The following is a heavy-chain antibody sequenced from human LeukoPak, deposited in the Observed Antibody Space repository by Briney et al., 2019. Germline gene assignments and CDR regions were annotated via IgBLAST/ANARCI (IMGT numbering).Heavy chain of an antibody. CDR3: AKAKRAGVVRGVPNAFDI. Sequence: GGSLRLSCAASGFTFTSYALSWVRQAPGKGLEWVSVISGSGANTHYTDPVKGRFTISRDNSKNTLYLQMNSLRAEDTALYYCAKAKRAGVVRGVPNAFDIWGQGTMVTVSS. CDR1: GFTFTSYA. V-gene: IGHV3-23*01. J-gene: IGHJ3*02. CDR2: ISGSGANT. D-gene: IGHD3-10*01.